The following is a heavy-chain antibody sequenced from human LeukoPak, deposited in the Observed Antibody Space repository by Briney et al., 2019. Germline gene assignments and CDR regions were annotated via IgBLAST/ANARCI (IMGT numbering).Heavy chain of an antibody. D-gene: IGHD5-12*01. J-gene: IGHJ4*02. V-gene: IGHV3-23*01. CDR1: GFTFSSYA. CDR3: AKGLHQFDY. Sequence: PGGSLRLSCAAFGFTFSSYAMSWVRQAPGKGLEWVSSISGSGGNTYYADSVKGRFTISRDNSKNTLFLQMNSLRAEDTAVYYCAKGLHQFDYWGQGTLVTVSS. CDR2: ISGSGGNT.